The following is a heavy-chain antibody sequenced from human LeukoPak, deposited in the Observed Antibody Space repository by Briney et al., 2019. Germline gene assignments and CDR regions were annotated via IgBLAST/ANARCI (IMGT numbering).Heavy chain of an antibody. V-gene: IGHV1-46*01. CDR3: ARDSFRGVMTMVRGVRFDY. D-gene: IGHD3-10*01. CDR1: GYTFTSYY. CDR2: INPSGGST. Sequence: GASVKVSCKASGYTFTSYYMHWVRQAPGQGLEWMGIINPSGGSTSYAQKFQGRVTMTRDTSTSTVYMELSSLRSEDTAVYYCARDSFRGVMTMVRGVRFDYWGQGTLVTVSS. J-gene: IGHJ4*02.